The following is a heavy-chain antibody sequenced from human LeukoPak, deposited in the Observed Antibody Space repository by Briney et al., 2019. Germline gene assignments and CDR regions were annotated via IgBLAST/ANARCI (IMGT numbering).Heavy chain of an antibody. D-gene: IGHD1-26*01. V-gene: IGHV3-7*04. CDR1: GFTFSSYW. CDR2: IKQDGSEK. J-gene: IGHJ4*02. Sequence: GGSLRLSCAAPGFTFSSYWMSWVRQAPGKGLEWVANIKQDGSEKYYVDSVKGRFTISRDNAKNSLYLQMNSLRAEDTAVYYCARGGGSYRYWGQGTLVTVSS. CDR3: ARGGGSYRY.